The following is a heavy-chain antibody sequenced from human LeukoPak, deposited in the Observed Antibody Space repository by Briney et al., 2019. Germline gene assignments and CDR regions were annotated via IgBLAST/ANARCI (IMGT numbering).Heavy chain of an antibody. V-gene: IGHV3-21*01. CDR1: GFTFSSYS. CDR3: ASSIAWLEAFDI. CDR2: ISSSSSYT. Sequence: GGSLRLSCAASGFTFSSYSMNWVRQAPGKGLEWVSSISSSSSYTYYADSVKGRFTISRDNAKNSLYLQMNSLRAEDTAVYYCASSIAWLEAFDIWGQGTMVTVSS. J-gene: IGHJ3*02. D-gene: IGHD3-9*01.